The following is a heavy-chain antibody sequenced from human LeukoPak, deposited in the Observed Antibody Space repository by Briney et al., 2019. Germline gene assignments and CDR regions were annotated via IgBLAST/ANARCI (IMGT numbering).Heavy chain of an antibody. CDR1: GFTFSSYW. CDR3: ASPHSSGWYVDY. J-gene: IGHJ4*02. CDR2: IYYSGST. V-gene: IGHV4-59*12. D-gene: IGHD6-19*01. Sequence: GSLRLSCAASGFTFSSYWMHWVRQPPGKGLEWIGYIYYSGSTYYNPSLKSRVTISVDPSKNQFSLKLSSVTAADTAVYYCASPHSSGWYVDYWGQGTLVTVSS.